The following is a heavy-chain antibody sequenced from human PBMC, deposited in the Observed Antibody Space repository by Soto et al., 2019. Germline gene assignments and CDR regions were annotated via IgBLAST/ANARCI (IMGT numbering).Heavy chain of an antibody. CDR3: AREYYYDSSGFDY. D-gene: IGHD3-22*01. V-gene: IGHV4-31*03. CDR2: IYYSGST. CDR1: GVSISSGGYY. Sequence: QVQLQESGPGLVKPSQTLSLTCTVSGVSISSGGYYWTWIRQHPQKGLEWIGHIYYSGSTYYNPSLKSRVTVSVDTSKNQFSLKLGSVTAADTAVYYCAREYYYDSSGFDYWGQGTLVTVSS. J-gene: IGHJ4*02.